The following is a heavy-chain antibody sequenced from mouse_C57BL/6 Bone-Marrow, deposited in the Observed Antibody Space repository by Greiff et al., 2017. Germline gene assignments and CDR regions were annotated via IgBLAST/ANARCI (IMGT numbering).Heavy chain of an antibody. Sequence: VQGVESGPGLVQPSQCLSITCTVSGFSFTSYGVPWVRQSPGKGLEWLGVLLSGGSTDSNASFISRLRISKDNSKSQVFFKMNSLHADDTAIYYCARSEEMDYWGQGTSVTVSS. V-gene: IGHV2-2*01. CDR1: GFSFTSYG. CDR2: LLSGGST. CDR3: ARSEEMDY. J-gene: IGHJ4*01.